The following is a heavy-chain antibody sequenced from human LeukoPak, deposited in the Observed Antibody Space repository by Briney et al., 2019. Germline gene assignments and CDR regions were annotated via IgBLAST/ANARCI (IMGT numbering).Heavy chain of an antibody. CDR1: GGSISSSNW. J-gene: IGHJ5*02. CDR3: ARADSSGFKGNWFDP. Sequence: PSETLSLTCAVSGGSISSSNWWSWVRQPPGKGLEWIGEIYHSGSTNYNPSLKSRVTISVDTSKNQFSLKLSSVTAADTAVYYCARADSSGFKGNWFDPWGQGTLVTVSS. D-gene: IGHD3-22*01. CDR2: IYHSGST. V-gene: IGHV4-4*02.